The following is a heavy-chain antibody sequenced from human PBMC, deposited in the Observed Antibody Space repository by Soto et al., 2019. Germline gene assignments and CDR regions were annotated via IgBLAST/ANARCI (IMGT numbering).Heavy chain of an antibody. D-gene: IGHD3-10*01. J-gene: IGHJ6*02. CDR1: GGSFSGYY. V-gene: IGHV4-34*01. Sequence: PSETLSLTCAVYGGSFSGYYWSWIRQPPGKGLEWIGEINHSGSTNYNPSLKSRVTISVDTSKNQFSLKLSSVTAADTAVYYCGRDLVGMEFGELFNYYGMDVWGQGTTVTVSS. CDR3: GRDLVGMEFGELFNYYGMDV. CDR2: INHSGST.